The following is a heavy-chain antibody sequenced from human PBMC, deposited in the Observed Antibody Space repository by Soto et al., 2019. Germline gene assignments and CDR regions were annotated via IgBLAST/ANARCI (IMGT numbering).Heavy chain of an antibody. V-gene: IGHV3-23*01. CDR3: AKQRTTVTTSFDY. J-gene: IGHJ4*02. CDR1: GFTFGAHP. CDR2: IGGYGGST. D-gene: IGHD4-17*01. Sequence: EVQLLESGGGWVQPGGSLTVSCAASGFTFGAHPMSWVRLAPGKGLEWVSTIGGYGGSTYYPDSLKGRFIISRDNSKNTLYLQINTLRAEDTAIYFCAKQRTTVTTSFDYWGQGTLVTVSS.